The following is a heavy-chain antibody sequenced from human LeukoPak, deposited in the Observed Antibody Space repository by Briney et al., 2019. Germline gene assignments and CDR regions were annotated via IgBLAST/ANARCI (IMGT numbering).Heavy chain of an antibody. CDR1: GFTFSSYA. J-gene: IGHJ3*02. Sequence: GGSLRLSCAASGFTFSSYAMSWVRQAPGKGLEWVSAISGRGGSTYYADSVKGRFTISRDNSKNTLYLQMNSLRAEDTAVYYCARGHIVGATLDDAFDIWGQGTMVTVSS. CDR2: ISGRGGST. V-gene: IGHV3-23*01. D-gene: IGHD1-26*01. CDR3: ARGHIVGATLDDAFDI.